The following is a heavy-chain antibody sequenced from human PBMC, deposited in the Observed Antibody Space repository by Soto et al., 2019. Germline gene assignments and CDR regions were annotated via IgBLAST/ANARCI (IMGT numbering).Heavy chain of an antibody. V-gene: IGHV3-74*01. CDR1: GFTFSSYW. CDR2: INNDGSST. D-gene: IGHD2-2*01. CDR3: AKEKISTSCCNWFDP. Sequence: GGSLRLSCAASGFTFSSYWMHWVRQAPGKGLVWVSRINNDGSSTSYADSVKGRFTISRDNAKNTLYVQMNSLRAEDTAVYYCAKEKISTSCCNWFDPWGQGTLVTVSS. J-gene: IGHJ5*02.